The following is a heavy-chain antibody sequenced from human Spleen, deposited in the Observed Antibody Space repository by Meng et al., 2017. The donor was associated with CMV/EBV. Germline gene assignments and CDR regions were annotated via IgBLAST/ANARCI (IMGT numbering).Heavy chain of an antibody. J-gene: IGHJ4*02. CDR2: ISYDGSNK. D-gene: IGHD3-22*01. Sequence: GGSLRLSCAASGFTFSSYAMHWVRQAPGKGLEWVAVISYDGSNKYYADSVKGRFTISRDNAKNSLYLQMNSLRAEDTAVYYCASSRTYYYASSSYYFGYWGQGTLVTVSS. CDR1: GFTFSSYA. V-gene: IGHV3-30-3*01. CDR3: ASSRTYYYASSSYYFGY.